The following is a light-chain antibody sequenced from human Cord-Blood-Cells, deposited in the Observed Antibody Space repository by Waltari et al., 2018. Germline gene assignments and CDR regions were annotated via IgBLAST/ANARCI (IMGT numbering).Light chain of an antibody. CDR2: YKSDSDK. CDR1: SGINVGTYR. J-gene: IGLJ3*02. CDR3: MIWHSSAWV. Sequence: QAVLTQPSSLSASPGASASLTCTLRSGINVGTYRIYWYQQQPGSPPQYLLRYKSDSDKQQGSGVPSRFSGSKDASANAGILLISGRQSEDEADYYCMIWHSSAWVFGGGTKLTVL. V-gene: IGLV5-45*02.